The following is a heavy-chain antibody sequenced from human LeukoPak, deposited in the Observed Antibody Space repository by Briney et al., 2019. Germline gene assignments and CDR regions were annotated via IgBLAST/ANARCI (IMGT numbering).Heavy chain of an antibody. J-gene: IGHJ5*02. CDR1: GYTFTSYA. CDR2: ISAYNGNT. Sequence: ASVKVSCKASGYTFTSYAMNWVRQAPGQGLEWMGWISAYNGNTNYAQKLQGRVTMTTDTSTSTAYMELRSLRSEDTAVYYCARSDYGSGNYYRNWFDPWGQGTLVTVSS. CDR3: ARSDYGSGNYYRNWFDP. V-gene: IGHV1-18*01. D-gene: IGHD3-10*01.